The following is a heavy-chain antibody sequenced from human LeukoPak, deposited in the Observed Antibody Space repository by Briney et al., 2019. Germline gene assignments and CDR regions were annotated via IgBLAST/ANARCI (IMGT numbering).Heavy chain of an antibody. CDR1: GFTFSSYW. CDR2: IASDGSST. J-gene: IGHJ4*02. CDR3: AKGGKWDVTPFDY. D-gene: IGHD1-26*01. V-gene: IGHV3-74*01. Sequence: SGGSLRLSCAASGFTFSSYWMNWVRQAPGKGLVWVPRIASDGSSTTYADSVKGRFSISRDNAKNTLYLQMNSLRAEDTAVYYCAKGGKWDVTPFDYWGQGTLVTVSS.